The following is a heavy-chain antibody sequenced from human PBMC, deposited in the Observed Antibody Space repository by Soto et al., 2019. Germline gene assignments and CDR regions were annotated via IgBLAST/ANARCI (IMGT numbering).Heavy chain of an antibody. V-gene: IGHV4-34*01. Sequence: SETLSLTCAVYGGSFSGYYWSWIRQPPGKGLEWLGEINHSGSTNYNPSLKSRVTISVDTSKNQFSLKLSSVTAADTAVYYCATRRFFVVFHGMDVWGQGTTVTVSS. D-gene: IGHD3-16*02. J-gene: IGHJ6*02. CDR3: ATRRFFVVFHGMDV. CDR2: INHSGST. CDR1: GGSFSGYY.